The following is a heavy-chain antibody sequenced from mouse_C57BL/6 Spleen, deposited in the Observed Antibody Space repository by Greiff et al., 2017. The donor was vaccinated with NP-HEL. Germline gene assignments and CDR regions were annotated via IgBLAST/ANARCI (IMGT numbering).Heavy chain of an antibody. Sequence: VKLMESGPGLVQPSQSLSITCTVSGFSLTSYGVHWVRQSPGKGLEWLGVIWRGGSTDYNAAFMSRLSITKDNSKSQVFFKMNSLQADDTAIYYCAKNRRDHYAMDYWGQGTSVTVSS. V-gene: IGHV2-5*01. CDR1: GFSLTSYG. CDR2: IWRGGST. J-gene: IGHJ4*01. CDR3: AKNRRDHYAMDY.